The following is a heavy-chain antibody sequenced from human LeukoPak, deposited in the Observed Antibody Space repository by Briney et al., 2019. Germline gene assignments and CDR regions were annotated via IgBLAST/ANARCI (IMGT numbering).Heavy chain of an antibody. J-gene: IGHJ4*02. D-gene: IGHD3-10*01. V-gene: IGHV4-39*01. CDR1: GGSISSSSYY. CDR2: IYYSGST. Sequence: SETLSPTCTVSGGSISSSSYYWGWIRQPPGKGLEWIGSIYYSGSTYYNPSLKSRVTISVDTPKNQFSLKLSSVTAADTAVYYCARENRGLLWFGEPPDYWGQGTLVTVSS. CDR3: ARENRGLLWFGEPPDY.